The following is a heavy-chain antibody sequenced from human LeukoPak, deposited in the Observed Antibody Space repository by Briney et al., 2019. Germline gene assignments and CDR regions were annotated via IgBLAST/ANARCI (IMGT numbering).Heavy chain of an antibody. Sequence: GGSLRLSCAASGFTSSSYAMHWVRQAPGKGLEWVAVISNDGSQKYYADSVKGRFTVSRDISKNTLHLQMDSLRTEDTALYYCARDSTLGGVIVTGPRGFDYWGQGTLVTVSS. D-gene: IGHD3-16*02. CDR2: ISNDGSQK. CDR1: GFTSSSYA. CDR3: ARDSTLGGVIVTGPRGFDY. J-gene: IGHJ4*02. V-gene: IGHV3-30-3*01.